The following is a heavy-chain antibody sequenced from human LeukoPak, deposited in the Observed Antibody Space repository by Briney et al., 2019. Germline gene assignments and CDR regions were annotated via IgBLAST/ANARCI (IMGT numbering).Heavy chain of an antibody. CDR1: GFTLGAM. J-gene: IGHJ4*02. Sequence: PGGSLRLSCAASGFTLGAMSWLRPAPGQGLEWVSTIGDSGGSTYYADSVKGRFTISRDNSKNTLYLQMNSQRAEDSAVYYCAKYRGFGDSYDSWGQGTLVTVSS. CDR3: AKYRGFGDSYDS. CDR2: IGDSGGST. D-gene: IGHD3-10*01. V-gene: IGHV3-23*01.